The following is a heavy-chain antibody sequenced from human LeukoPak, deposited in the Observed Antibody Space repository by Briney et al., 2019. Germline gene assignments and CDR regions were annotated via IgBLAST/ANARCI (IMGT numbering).Heavy chain of an antibody. CDR2: INHSGST. V-gene: IGHV4-34*01. CDR3: ARGGYSYGFDP. D-gene: IGHD5-18*01. CDR1: GGSFSGYY. Sequence: SETLSLTCAVYGGSFSGYYWSWIRQPPGKGLELIGEINHSGSTNYNPSLKSRVTISVDTSKNQFSLRLSSVTAADTAVYYCARGGYSYGFDPWGQGTLVTVSS. J-gene: IGHJ5*02.